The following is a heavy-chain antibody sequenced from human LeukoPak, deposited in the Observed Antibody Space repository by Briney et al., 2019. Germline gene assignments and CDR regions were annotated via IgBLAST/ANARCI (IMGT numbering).Heavy chain of an antibody. D-gene: IGHD3-3*01. J-gene: IGHJ5*02. V-gene: IGHV4-34*01. CDR1: GGSFSGYY. CDR2: INHSGST. Sequence: SETLSLTCAVYGGSFSGYYWSWIRQPPGKGVEWIGEINHSGSTNYNPSLKRRVNISVDKSKRQFSLKMSSVTAADTAIYFCARRGLRFLESVKYSWFDPWGQGTLVTVSS. CDR3: ARRGLRFLESVKYSWFDP.